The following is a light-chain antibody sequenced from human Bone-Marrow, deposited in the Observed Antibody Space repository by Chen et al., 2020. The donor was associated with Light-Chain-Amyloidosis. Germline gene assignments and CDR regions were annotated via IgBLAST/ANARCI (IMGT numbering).Light chain of an antibody. J-gene: IGLJ1*01. CDR3: QTWDTGIHV. CDR1: SGHDPYA. Sequence: QLLVTQPPSASASLGASVKLTCTLSSGHDPYAIAWHQQQQDKGQRFVMKINHDGSHKKGTGIPDRFSGSSAGSELYLIISSLQSEDEADYFCQTWDTGIHVFGRGTKVTVL. V-gene: IGLV4-69*01. CDR2: INHDGSH.